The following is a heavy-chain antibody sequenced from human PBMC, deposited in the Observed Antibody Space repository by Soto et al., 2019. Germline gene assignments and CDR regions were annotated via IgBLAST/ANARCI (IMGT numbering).Heavy chain of an antibody. Sequence: SETLSLTCTVSGGSISSYYWSWIRQPPGKGLEWIGYIYYSGSTNYNPSLKSRVTISVDTSKNQFSLKLSSVTAADTAVYYCARVGSSGYFSGGGGYYFDYWGQGTLVTVS. D-gene: IGHD3-22*01. CDR2: IYYSGST. V-gene: IGHV4-59*01. J-gene: IGHJ4*02. CDR3: ARVGSSGYFSGGGGYYFDY. CDR1: GGSISSYY.